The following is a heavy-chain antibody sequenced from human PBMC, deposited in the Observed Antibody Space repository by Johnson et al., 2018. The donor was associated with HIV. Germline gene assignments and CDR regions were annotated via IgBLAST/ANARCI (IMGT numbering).Heavy chain of an antibody. CDR3: AKGIAAAGTGAFDI. CDR1: GFTVSSNY. CDR2: IGTAGDT. D-gene: IGHD6-13*01. V-gene: IGHV3-13*01. J-gene: IGHJ3*02. Sequence: MLLVESGGGLIQPGGSLRLSCAASGFTVSSNYMSWVRQAPGKGLEWVSAIGTAGDTYYPGSVKGRFTISRENAKNSLYLQMNSLRAEDTAVYYCAKGIAAAGTGAFDIWGQGTMVTVSS.